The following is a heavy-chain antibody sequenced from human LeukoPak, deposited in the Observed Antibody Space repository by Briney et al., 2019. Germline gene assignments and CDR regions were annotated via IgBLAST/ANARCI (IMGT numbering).Heavy chain of an antibody. CDR2: IIPIFGTA. CDR3: ARDLGHDYDYVWGSYRDAFDI. V-gene: IGHV1-69*06. Sequence: AASVKVSCKASGGTFSSYAISWVRQAPGQGLEWMGGIIPIFGTANYAQKFQGRVTITADKSTSTAYMELSSLRSEDTAVYYRARDLGHDYDYVWGSYRDAFDIWGQGTMVTVSS. CDR1: GGTFSSYA. J-gene: IGHJ3*02. D-gene: IGHD3-16*02.